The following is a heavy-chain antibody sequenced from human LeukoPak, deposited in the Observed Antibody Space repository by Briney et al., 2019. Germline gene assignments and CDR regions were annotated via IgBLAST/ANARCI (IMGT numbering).Heavy chain of an antibody. Sequence: GRSLRLSCAASGFTFSSYAMHWVRQAPGKGLEWVAVISYDGSNKYYADSVKGRFTTSRDNSKNTLYLQMNSLRAEDTAVYYCARDWSSTYWGQGTLVTVSS. D-gene: IGHD6-13*01. CDR2: ISYDGSNK. CDR3: ARDWSSTY. J-gene: IGHJ4*02. CDR1: GFTFSSYA. V-gene: IGHV3-30*04.